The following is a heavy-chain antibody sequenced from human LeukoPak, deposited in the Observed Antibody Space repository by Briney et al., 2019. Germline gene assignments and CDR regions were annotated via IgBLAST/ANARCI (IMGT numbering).Heavy chain of an antibody. CDR1: GGSISPYY. V-gene: IGHV4-34*01. J-gene: IGHJ4*02. D-gene: IGHD2-15*01. CDR3: ARDTRSGGSHCKDY. CDR2: IDHGGST. Sequence: SETLSLTCTVSGGSISPYYWSWVRQPPGKGLEWVGEIDHGGSTNYNPSLKSRVTISVDTSKNQFSLKVTSVTAADTAVYYCARDTRSGGSHCKDYWGQGTLVTVSS.